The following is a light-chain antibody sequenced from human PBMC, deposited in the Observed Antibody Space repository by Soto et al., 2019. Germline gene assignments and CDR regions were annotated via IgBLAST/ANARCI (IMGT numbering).Light chain of an antibody. CDR3: ATWDDSLNGYV. V-gene: IGLV1-44*01. J-gene: IGLJ1*01. CDR1: SSNIGSNT. Sequence: QLVLTQPPSASGTPGQRVTISCSGSSSNIGSNTVTWYQQLPGTAPILLIYSNNLRPSGVPDRFSGSRSGTSASLAISGLQSEDEADYYCATWDDSLNGYVFGSGTKLSVL. CDR2: SNN.